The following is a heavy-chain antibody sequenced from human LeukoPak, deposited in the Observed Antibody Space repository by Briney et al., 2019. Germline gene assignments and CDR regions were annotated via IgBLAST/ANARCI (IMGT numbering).Heavy chain of an antibody. CDR1: GGSISSSRYY. CDR2: IYHTGST. Sequence: SETLSLTCTVSGGSISSSRYYWGWIRQPPGKGLEWIANIYHTGSTYYNPSLKSRVTISVDTSANEVSLKLSSVTAADTAVYYCVRPIRGRDNNWFDPWGQGTLVTVSS. D-gene: IGHD3-3*02. CDR3: VRPIRGRDNNWFDP. J-gene: IGHJ5*02. V-gene: IGHV4-39*01.